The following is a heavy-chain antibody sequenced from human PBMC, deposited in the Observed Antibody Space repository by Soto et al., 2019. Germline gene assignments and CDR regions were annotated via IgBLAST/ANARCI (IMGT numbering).Heavy chain of an antibody. Sequence: GASVKVSCKASGFSFSDYFIHWVRQAPGEGLEWMGIINSSGDSRNYAQKFQGRVTITRDTSTSTVYMDLNSLRHEDAAVYYCARYNSHSYVTPAATSSSLLWGQGTPVTVSS. D-gene: IGHD2-15*01. CDR3: ARYNSHSYVTPAATSSSLL. J-gene: IGHJ4*02. V-gene: IGHV1-46*01. CDR1: GFSFSDYF. CDR2: INSSGDSR.